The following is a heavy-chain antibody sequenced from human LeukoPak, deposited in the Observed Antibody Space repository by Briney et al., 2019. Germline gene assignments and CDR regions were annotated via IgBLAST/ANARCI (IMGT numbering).Heavy chain of an antibody. D-gene: IGHD5-12*01. CDR3: ARGGVGGYDYFDS. CDR2: ITYSGST. Sequence: SETLSLTCTVSGGSISSDDYYWSWIRQPPGKGLEWIGHITYSGSTDYSPSLRSRVTMSVDTSKNQFSLKLNSVTAAETAMYFCARGGVGGYDYFDSWGQGTLVAVSS. CDR1: GGSISSDDYY. J-gene: IGHJ4*02. V-gene: IGHV4-30-4*01.